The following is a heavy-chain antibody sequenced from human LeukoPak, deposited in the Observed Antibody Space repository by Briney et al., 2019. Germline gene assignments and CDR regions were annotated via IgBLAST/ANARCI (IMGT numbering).Heavy chain of an antibody. CDR1: GFTFSDYH. J-gene: IGHJ4*02. CDR2: ISSSSSYT. CDR3: ARDRAWGYFDY. V-gene: IGHV3-11*05. Sequence: GGSLRLSCAASGFTFSDYHMSWIRQAPGKGLEWVSYISSSSSYTNYADSVKGRFTISRDNAKNSLYLQMNSLRAEDTAVYYCARDRAWGYFDYWGQGTLVTVSS. D-gene: IGHD3-16*01.